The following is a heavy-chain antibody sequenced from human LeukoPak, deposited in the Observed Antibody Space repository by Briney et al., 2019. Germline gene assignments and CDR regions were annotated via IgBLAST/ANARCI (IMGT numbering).Heavy chain of an antibody. CDR2: ISSTSESI. J-gene: IGHJ4*02. V-gene: IGHV3-48*01. D-gene: IGHD4-17*01. CDR3: ATDDYGNTGQHY. CDR1: GFTFGSYN. Sequence: GGSLRLSCAASGFTFGSYNMNWVRQAPVKGLEWASYISSTSESIYYAASVKGRFTISRDNAKNALYLQMNSLRVEDTAVYYCATDDYGNTGQHYWGQGILVTVSS.